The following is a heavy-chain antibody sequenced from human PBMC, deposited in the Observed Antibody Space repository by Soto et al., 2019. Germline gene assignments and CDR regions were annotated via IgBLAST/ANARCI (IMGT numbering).Heavy chain of an antibody. V-gene: IGHV1-18*01. CDR1: GYTFTNFG. Sequence: QVQLVQSGAEVKKPGASVKVSCKASGYTFTNFGISWVRQAPGQGLEWMGWISAYNGNTNYAQNFQGRVTTTTDTATSTAYMALRRLRSDDTAVYSCARVATPIDSWGQGTLVTVSS. CDR2: ISAYNGNT. J-gene: IGHJ4*02. D-gene: IGHD2-15*01. CDR3: ARVATPIDS.